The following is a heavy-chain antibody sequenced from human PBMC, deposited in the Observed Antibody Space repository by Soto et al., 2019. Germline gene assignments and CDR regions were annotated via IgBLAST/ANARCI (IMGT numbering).Heavy chain of an antibody. V-gene: IGHV3-15*07. J-gene: IGHJ4*01. CDR2: IKSKALGGTT. Sequence: GGSLRLSCAGSGFVFSNAWINWVRQAPGKGLEWVGRIKSKALGGTTDFAAPVRGRFAITRDDSRNMAYMQMNSLNTEDTAVCYCTTDSYSTMIEVRFDYWGHGTPVTVS. CDR3: TTDSYSTMIEVRFDY. D-gene: IGHD3-22*01. CDR1: GFVFSNAW.